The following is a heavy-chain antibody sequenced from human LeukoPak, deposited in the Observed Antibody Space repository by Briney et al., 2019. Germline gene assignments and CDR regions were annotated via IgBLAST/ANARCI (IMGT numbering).Heavy chain of an antibody. V-gene: IGHV1-8*03. CDR1: GYTFTSYD. CDR2: MNPNSGNT. J-gene: IGHJ5*02. D-gene: IGHD3-10*01. Sequence: ASVKVSCKASGYTFTSYDINWVRHAAGHGLEWRGWMNPNSGNTGYAQKFQGRVTITRNTSISTAYMELSSLRSEDTAVYYCARGGSYSWFDPWGQGTLVTVSS. CDR3: ARGGSYSWFDP.